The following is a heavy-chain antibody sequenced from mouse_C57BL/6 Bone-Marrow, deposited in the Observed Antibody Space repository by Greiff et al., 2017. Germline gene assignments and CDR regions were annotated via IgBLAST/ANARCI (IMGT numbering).Heavy chain of an antibody. J-gene: IGHJ3*01. CDR1: GFTFNTYA. CDR2: IRSKSSNYAT. V-gene: IGHV10-3*01. D-gene: IGHD1-1*01. CDR3: VRERSDDYGSSKAWFAY. Sequence: EVMLVESGGGLVQPKGSLKLSCAASGFTFNTYAMNWVRQAPGKGLEWVARIRSKSSNYATYYGDSVKDRFTISRDASQSMLYLQMNKLKTEDTDMYYCVRERSDDYGSSKAWFAYWGQGTLVTVSA.